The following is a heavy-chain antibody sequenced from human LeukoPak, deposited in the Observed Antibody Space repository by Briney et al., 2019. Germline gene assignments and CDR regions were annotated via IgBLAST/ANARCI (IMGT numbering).Heavy chain of an antibody. V-gene: IGHV3-30*18. D-gene: IGHD3-3*01. Sequence: PGRSLRLSCAASGFTFSSYGMHWVRQAPGKGLEWVAVISYDGSNKYYADSVKGRFTISRDNSKNTLYLQMNSLRAEDTAVYYCAKDTKKGENAFDIWGQGTMVTVSS. CDR1: GFTFSSYG. CDR3: AKDTKKGENAFDI. J-gene: IGHJ3*02. CDR2: ISYDGSNK.